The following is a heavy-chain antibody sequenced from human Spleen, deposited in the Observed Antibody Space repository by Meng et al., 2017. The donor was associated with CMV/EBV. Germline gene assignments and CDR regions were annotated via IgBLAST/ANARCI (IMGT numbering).Heavy chain of an antibody. CDR2: IGGYDGRT. V-gene: IGHV1-18*01. CDR3: AREHDAFDI. Sequence: ASVKVSCKASGYTFSSYGISWVRQAPGQGLEWMGWIGGYDGRTNYGQKFRGRVTMTKDTSTSTAYMELRSLRSDDTAVYYCAREHDAFDIWGQGTMVTVSS. CDR1: GYTFSSYG. J-gene: IGHJ3*02.